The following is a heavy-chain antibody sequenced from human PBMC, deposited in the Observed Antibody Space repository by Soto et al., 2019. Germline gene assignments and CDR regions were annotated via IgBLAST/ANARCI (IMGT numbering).Heavy chain of an antibody. CDR2: IYTSGST. J-gene: IGHJ6*02. Sequence: QVQLQESGPGLVKPSETLSLTCTVSGGSISSYYWSWIRQPAGKGLEWIGRIYTSGSTNYNPSLKSRVNMSVDTSKNQFSLKLSSVTAADTAVYYWARDHLVVTCCYYYGMDVWGQGTTVTVSS. D-gene: IGHD2-21*02. CDR3: ARDHLVVTCCYYYGMDV. V-gene: IGHV4-4*07. CDR1: GGSISSYY.